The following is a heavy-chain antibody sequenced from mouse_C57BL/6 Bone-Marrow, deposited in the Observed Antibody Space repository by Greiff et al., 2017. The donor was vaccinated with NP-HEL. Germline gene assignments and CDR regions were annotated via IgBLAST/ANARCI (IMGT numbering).Heavy chain of an antibody. CDR3: ARCYRGLYYYAMDY. Sequence: EVQRVESGGGLVKPGGSLKLSCAASGFTFSDYGMHWVRQAPEKGLEWVAYISSGSSTIYYADNVKGRFTITRDNANNTLFLQLTSLRSEDTAMYYCARCYRGLYYYAMDYWGQGTSVTVSS. V-gene: IGHV5-17*01. D-gene: IGHD2-12*01. CDR1: GFTFSDYG. J-gene: IGHJ4*01. CDR2: ISSGSSTI.